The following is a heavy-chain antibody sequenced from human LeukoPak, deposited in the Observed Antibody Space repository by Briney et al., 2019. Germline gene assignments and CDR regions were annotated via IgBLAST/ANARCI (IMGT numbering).Heavy chain of an antibody. Sequence: GGSLRLSCAASGFTFSSYSMNWVRQAPGKGLEWVSYISSSSSTIYYADSVKGRFTISRDNSKNTLYLQMNSLRAEDTAVYYCAGGYYYDSSGYFPYWGQGTLVTVSS. CDR2: ISSSSSTI. J-gene: IGHJ4*02. D-gene: IGHD3-22*01. CDR1: GFTFSSYS. V-gene: IGHV3-48*01. CDR3: AGGYYYDSSGYFPY.